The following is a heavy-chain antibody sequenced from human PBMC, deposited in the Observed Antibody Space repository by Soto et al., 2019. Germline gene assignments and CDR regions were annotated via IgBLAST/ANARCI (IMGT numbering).Heavy chain of an antibody. D-gene: IGHD3-22*01. V-gene: IGHV4-4*07. J-gene: IGHJ6*02. CDR3: ARGDSFDSSGYYAPMGYYYGMDV. CDR1: GGSISSYS. Sequence: SETLSLTCTVSGGSISSYSWSWIRQPAGKGLEWIGRIYTSGSTNYNPSLKSRVTMSVDTSKNQFSLKLSSVTAADTAVYYCARGDSFDSSGYYAPMGYYYGMDVWGQGTTVTVSS. CDR2: IYTSGST.